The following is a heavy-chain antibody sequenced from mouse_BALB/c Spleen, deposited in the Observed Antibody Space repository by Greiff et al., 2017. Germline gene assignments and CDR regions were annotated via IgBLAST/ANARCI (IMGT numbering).Heavy chain of an antibody. CDR1: GFTFSDYG. V-gene: IGHV5-15*02. D-gene: IGHD2-3*01. CDR2: ISNLAYSI. CDR3: ARDGDGYAMDY. J-gene: IGHJ4*01. Sequence: EVKLVESGGGLVQPGGSRKLSCAASGFTFSDYGMAWVRQAPGKGPEWVAFISNLAYSIYYADTVTGRFTISRENAKNTLYLEMSSLRSEDTAMYYCARDGDGYAMDYWGQGTSVTVSS.